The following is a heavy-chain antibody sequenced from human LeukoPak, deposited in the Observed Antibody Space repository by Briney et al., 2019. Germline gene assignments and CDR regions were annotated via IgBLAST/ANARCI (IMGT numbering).Heavy chain of an antibody. Sequence: ASVKVSCKVSGYTLTELSMHWVRQAPGKGLEWMGGFDPEHGETIYAQKFQGRVTITADESTSTAYMEVSSLRFEDTAVYYCARSVGWNDFDYWGQGTLVTVSS. CDR1: GYTLTELS. CDR3: ARSVGWNDFDY. V-gene: IGHV1-24*01. D-gene: IGHD1-1*01. CDR2: FDPEHGET. J-gene: IGHJ4*02.